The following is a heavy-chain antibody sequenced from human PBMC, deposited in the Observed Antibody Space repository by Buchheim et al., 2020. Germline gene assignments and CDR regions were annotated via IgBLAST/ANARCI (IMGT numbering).Heavy chain of an antibody. V-gene: IGHV3-30*18. CDR2: ISYGGSNK. Sequence: QVQLVESGGGVVQPGRSLRLSCAASGFTFSSYGMHWVRQAPGKGLEWVAVISYGGSNKYYADSVKGRFTISRDNSKNTLYLQMNSLRAEDTAVYYCAKDSPQGSGKHYYYGMDVWGQGTT. D-gene: IGHD3-10*01. CDR1: GFTFSSYG. CDR3: AKDSPQGSGKHYYYGMDV. J-gene: IGHJ6*02.